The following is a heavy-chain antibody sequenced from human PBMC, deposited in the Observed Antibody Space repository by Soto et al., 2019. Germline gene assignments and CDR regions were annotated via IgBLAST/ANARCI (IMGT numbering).Heavy chain of an antibody. J-gene: IGHJ3*02. CDR2: IWYDGTNK. D-gene: IGHD1-26*01. CDR1: GFTFSSYD. V-gene: IGHV3-33*01. Sequence: QVQLVESGGGVVQPGRSLRLSCAASGFTFSSYDMHWVRQAPGRGLEWVALIWYDGTNKYYADSVKGRFTISRDNSKNTLYLQMNSLRAEDTAVYYCASPLGVGGTFDIWGQGTMVTVSS. CDR3: ASPLGVGGTFDI.